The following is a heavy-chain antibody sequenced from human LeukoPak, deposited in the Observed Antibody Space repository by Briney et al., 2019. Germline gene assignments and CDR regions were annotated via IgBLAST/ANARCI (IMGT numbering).Heavy chain of an antibody. J-gene: IGHJ4*02. CDR2: INHSEST. D-gene: IGHD4-11*01. CDR3: ARALTVTTFDY. CDR1: GGSFSGYY. Sequence: PSETLSLTCAVYGGSFSGYYWSWIRQPPGKGLEWIGEINHSESTNYNPSLKSRVTISVDTSKNQFSLKLSSVTAADTAVYYCARALTVTTFDYWGQGTLVTVSS. V-gene: IGHV4-34*01.